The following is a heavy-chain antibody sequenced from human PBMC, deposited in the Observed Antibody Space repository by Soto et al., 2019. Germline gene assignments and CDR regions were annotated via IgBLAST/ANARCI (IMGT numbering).Heavy chain of an antibody. CDR2: ISYDGGNE. CDR1: GFTFSSYG. Sequence: GGSLRLSCAASGFTFSSYGMHWVRQAPGKGLEWVALISYDGGNEYYADSVKGRFTISRDNFKNTQYLQMNSLRAEDTAVYYCTKDGSSVIPAAHPRRYGMDVWGQGTTVTV. V-gene: IGHV3-30*18. CDR3: TKDGSSVIPAAHPRRYGMDV. D-gene: IGHD2-2*01. J-gene: IGHJ6*02.